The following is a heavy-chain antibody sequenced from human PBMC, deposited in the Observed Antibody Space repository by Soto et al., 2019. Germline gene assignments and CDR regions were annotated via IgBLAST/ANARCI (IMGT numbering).Heavy chain of an antibody. Sequence: ASVKVSCKASGYLFTSYYIHWARQAPGQGLEWMGLINPNSGTTTYAQKFQGRVTMTRDTSTRTVYMELSSLRSEDTAMYYCARASLRTYYDFWSGYYPIDYWGQGTLVTVSS. V-gene: IGHV1-46*01. CDR3: ARASLRTYYDFWSGYYPIDY. CDR1: GYLFTSYY. CDR2: INPNSGTT. D-gene: IGHD3-3*01. J-gene: IGHJ4*02.